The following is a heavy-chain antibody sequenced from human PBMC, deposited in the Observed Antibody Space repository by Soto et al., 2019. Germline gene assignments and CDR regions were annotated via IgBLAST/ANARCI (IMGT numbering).Heavy chain of an antibody. Sequence: QDQLVQSGVEVKKPGASVKVSCKASGYSFTNYGITWVRQAPGQGFEWMGWISAYNGNTNYAQKFQGRVTMTTDAPTSTANLELRSLRSDDTAVYYCARDRGVAPPVAGNTHYYYYMDVWGKGTTVTVSS. J-gene: IGHJ6*03. V-gene: IGHV1-18*01. CDR1: GYSFTNYG. CDR3: ARDRGVAPPVAGNTHYYYYMDV. CDR2: ISAYNGNT. D-gene: IGHD6-19*01.